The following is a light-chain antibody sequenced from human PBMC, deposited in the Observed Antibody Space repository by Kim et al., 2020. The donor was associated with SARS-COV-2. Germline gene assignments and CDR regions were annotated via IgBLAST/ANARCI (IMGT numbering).Light chain of an antibody. V-gene: IGLV2-18*02. J-gene: IGLJ2*01. CDR1: SSDVGSYNR. CDR3: ASFTSSITWV. Sequence: GPSITLSCIGTSSDVGSYNRVSWYQQPPGTAPNLMIYEVSNRPSGVPNRFSGSKSGNTASLTISGLQAEDEADYYCASFTSSITWVFGGGTQLTVL. CDR2: EVS.